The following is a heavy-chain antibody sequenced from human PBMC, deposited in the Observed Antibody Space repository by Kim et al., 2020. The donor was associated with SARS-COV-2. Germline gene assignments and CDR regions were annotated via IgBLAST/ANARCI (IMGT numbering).Heavy chain of an antibody. D-gene: IGHD5-12*01. CDR3: ASNPVPPGYSGYGDYYGMDV. Sequence: SVKVSCKASGGTFSSYAISWVRQAPGQGLEWMGRIIPILGIANYAQKFQGRVTITADKSTSTAYMELSSLRSEDTAVYYCASNPVPPGYSGYGDYYGMDVWGQGTTVTVSS. V-gene: IGHV1-69*04. J-gene: IGHJ6*02. CDR2: IIPILGIA. CDR1: GGTFSSYA.